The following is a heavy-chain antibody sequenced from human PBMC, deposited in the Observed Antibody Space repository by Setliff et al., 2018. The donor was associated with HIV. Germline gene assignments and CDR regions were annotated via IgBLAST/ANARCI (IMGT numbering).Heavy chain of an antibody. D-gene: IGHD6-19*01. Sequence: TLSLTCTVSGGSISSGSYYWSWIRQPAGKGLEWIGHINTSGSTNYNPSPKSRVTISVDTSKNQFSLKLSSVTAEDTAVYYCAREFTSVAGTRPPFDPWGQGTLVTVSS. V-gene: IGHV4-61*09. CDR3: AREFTSVAGTRPPFDP. CDR2: INTSGST. J-gene: IGHJ5*02. CDR1: GGSISSGSYY.